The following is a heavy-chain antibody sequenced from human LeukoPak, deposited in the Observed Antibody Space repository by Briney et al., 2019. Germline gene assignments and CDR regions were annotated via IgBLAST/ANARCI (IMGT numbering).Heavy chain of an antibody. V-gene: IGHV3-23*01. CDR1: GFTFSIYA. CDR3: AKDGRGGDCTSASWTNWFGP. Sequence: GGSLRLSCAASGFTFSIYASTWVRQAPGEGLEWVSTICGSGGVTYYADSVKGRFTISRDNSKNTPYLHMDSLRAEDTPVYYCAKDGRGGDCTSASWTNWFGPWGQGTLVTVSS. CDR2: ICGSGGVT. D-gene: IGHD2-2*01. J-gene: IGHJ5*02.